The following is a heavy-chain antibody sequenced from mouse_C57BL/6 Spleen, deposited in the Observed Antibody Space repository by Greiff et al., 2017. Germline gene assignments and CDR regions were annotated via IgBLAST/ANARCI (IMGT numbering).Heavy chain of an antibody. CDR3: AREGRGVYYAMDY. CDR1: GYTFTDYY. Sequence: EVQLQQSGPVLVKPGASVQMSCKASGYTFTDYYMNWVKQSHGQSLAWIGVINPYYGGTSYNQKFKGKATLTVDKSSSTAYMELNSLTSDDSAVYYCAREGRGVYYAMDYWGQGTSVTVSS. J-gene: IGHJ4*01. V-gene: IGHV1-19*01. CDR2: INPYYGGT.